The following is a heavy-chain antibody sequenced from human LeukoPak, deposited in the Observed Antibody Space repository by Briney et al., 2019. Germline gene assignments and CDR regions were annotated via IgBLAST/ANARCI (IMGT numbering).Heavy chain of an antibody. CDR2: ICTAGDT. Sequence: PGGSLRLSCAASGFTFSSYDMHWVRRATGKGLEWVSAICTAGDTYYPGSVKGRFTISRENAKNSLYLQMNSLRAGDTAVYYCARARYTGTTSYYFDYWGQGTLVTVSS. CDR1: GFTFSSYD. J-gene: IGHJ4*02. CDR3: ARARYTGTTSYYFDY. V-gene: IGHV3-13*04. D-gene: IGHD1-1*01.